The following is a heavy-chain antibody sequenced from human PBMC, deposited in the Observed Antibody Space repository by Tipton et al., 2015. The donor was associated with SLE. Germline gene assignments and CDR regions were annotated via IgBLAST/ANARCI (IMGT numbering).Heavy chain of an antibody. V-gene: IGHV4-4*02. Sequence: TLSLTCVVSGGSINSTNWWSWVRQSPGKGLEWIGEIYHSGFTNYNPSLKSRVSISVDKSKNQVSLKLGSVTAADTAVYYCARDRLGGPFDYWGQGSLVTVSS. CDR3: ARDRLGGPFDY. CDR1: GGSINSTNW. CDR2: IYHSGFT. J-gene: IGHJ4*02. D-gene: IGHD1-26*01.